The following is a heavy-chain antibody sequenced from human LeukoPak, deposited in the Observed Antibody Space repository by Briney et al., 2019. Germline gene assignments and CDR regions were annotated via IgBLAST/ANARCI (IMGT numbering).Heavy chain of an antibody. CDR1: GFTFSSYS. D-gene: IGHD1-26*01. CDR3: ARLSGSYREDY. V-gene: IGHV3-21*01. CDR2: ISSSSSYI. Sequence: GGSLRLSCAASGFTFSSYSMHWVRQAPGKGLEWVSSISSSSSYIHYADSVKGRFTISRDNAKNSLYLQMNSLRAEDTAVYYCARLSGSYREDYWGQGTLVTVSS. J-gene: IGHJ4*02.